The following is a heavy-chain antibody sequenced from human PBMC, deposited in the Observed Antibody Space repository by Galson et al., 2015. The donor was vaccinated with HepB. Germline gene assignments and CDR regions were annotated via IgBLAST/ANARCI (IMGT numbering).Heavy chain of an antibody. CDR3: VRDVMEYGDYGTYGEDAFDI. D-gene: IGHD4-17*01. V-gene: IGHV3-11*06. J-gene: IGHJ3*02. CDR2: ISGSSTFT. CDR1: GFTFSDYF. Sequence: SLRLSCAASGFTFSDYFMSWTRQAPGKGLEWVSYISGSSTFTNYAHSVKGRFTISRDNAKNSLYLQMSSLRADDTAVYYCVRDVMEYGDYGTYGEDAFDIWGQGTMVTVSS.